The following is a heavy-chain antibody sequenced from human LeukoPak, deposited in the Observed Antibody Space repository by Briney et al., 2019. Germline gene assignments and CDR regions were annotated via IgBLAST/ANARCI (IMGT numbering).Heavy chain of an antibody. D-gene: IGHD3-22*01. CDR3: ARLSGYSSGHYYSDY. Sequence: SETLSLTCTVSGGSISSSSYYWGWIRQPPGKGLEWIGSIYYSGSTYYNPSLKSRVTISVDTSKNQFSLKLSSVTAADTAVYYCARLSGYSSGHYYSDYWGQGTLVTVSS. CDR1: GGSISSSSYY. V-gene: IGHV4-39*01. J-gene: IGHJ4*02. CDR2: IYYSGST.